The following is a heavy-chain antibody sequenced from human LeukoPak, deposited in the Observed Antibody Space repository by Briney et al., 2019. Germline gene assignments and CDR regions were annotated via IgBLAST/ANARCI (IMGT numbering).Heavy chain of an antibody. J-gene: IGHJ6*03. D-gene: IGHD4-17*01. CDR3: AKGSRATVPYYYYYMDV. CDR2: ISGSGGRT. V-gene: IGHV3-23*01. Sequence: PGGSLRLSCVASGFTFSGYAMTWVRQTPGKGLEWVSSISGSGGRTYYADSVRGRFTICRDNSKNTLYVQMNSLRAEDRAVYYCAKGSRATVPYYYYYMDVWGKGTTVTVSS. CDR1: GFTFSGYA.